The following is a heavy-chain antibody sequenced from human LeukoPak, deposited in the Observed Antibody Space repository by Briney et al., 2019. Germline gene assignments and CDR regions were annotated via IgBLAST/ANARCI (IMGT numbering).Heavy chain of an antibody. V-gene: IGHV1-69*05. CDR2: IIPIFGTA. D-gene: IGHD2-2*01. CDR1: GGTFSSYA. Sequence: ASVKVSCKASGGTFSSYAISWVRQAPGQGLEWMGGIIPIFGTANYAQKFQGRVTITTDESTSTAYMELSSLRSEDTAVYYCASQYQLPESRNYYYYMDVWGKGTTVTVSS. CDR3: ASQYQLPESRNYYYYMDV. J-gene: IGHJ6*03.